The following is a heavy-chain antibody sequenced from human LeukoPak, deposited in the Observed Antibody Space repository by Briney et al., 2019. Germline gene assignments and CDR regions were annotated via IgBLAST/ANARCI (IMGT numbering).Heavy chain of an antibody. D-gene: IGHD2-2*01. V-gene: IGHV1-69*01. CDR1: GGTFSSYA. CDR2: IIPIFGTA. Sequence: ASVKVSCKASGGTFSSYAISWVRQAPGQGLEWMGGIIPIFGTANYAQAFQGRVTITADESTSTAYMELSSLRSEDTAVYYCARISPTPYCSSTSCPYYFDYWGQGTLVTVSS. J-gene: IGHJ4*02. CDR3: ARISPTPYCSSTSCPYYFDY.